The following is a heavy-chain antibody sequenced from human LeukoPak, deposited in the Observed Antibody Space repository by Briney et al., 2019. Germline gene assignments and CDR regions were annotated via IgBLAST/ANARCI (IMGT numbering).Heavy chain of an antibody. Sequence: GGSLRLSCAASGFTFSDYYMSWIRQAPGKGLEGVSYISSSGSTIYYADSVKGRFTISRDNAKNSLYLQMNSLRAEDTAVYYCARSILRYYYNASGYYPYYFDYWGQGVLVTVSS. CDR3: ARSILRYYYNASGYYPYYFDY. CDR1: GFTFSDYY. J-gene: IGHJ4*02. V-gene: IGHV3-11*04. CDR2: ISSSGSTI. D-gene: IGHD3-22*01.